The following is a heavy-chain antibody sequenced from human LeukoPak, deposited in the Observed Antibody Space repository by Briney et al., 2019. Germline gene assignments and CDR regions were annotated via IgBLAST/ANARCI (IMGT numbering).Heavy chain of an antibody. V-gene: IGHV3-48*02. J-gene: IGHJ4*02. D-gene: IGHD2-21*01. CDR3: ARDQYYSSDY. Sequence: GGSLRLSCAASGFTFSSYSMNRVRQAPGKGLGWVSYISGHSSAIYYADSVRGRFTISRDNAKESLYLQINSLGDEDTAVYYCARDQYYSSDYWGQGILVTVSS. CDR1: GFTFSSYS. CDR2: ISGHSSAI.